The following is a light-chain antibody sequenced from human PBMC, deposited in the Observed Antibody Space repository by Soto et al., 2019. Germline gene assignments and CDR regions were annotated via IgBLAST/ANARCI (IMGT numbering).Light chain of an antibody. CDR3: QQYGSPLT. CDR2: GAS. CDR1: QSVRSSY. J-gene: IGKJ5*01. V-gene: IGKV3-20*01. Sequence: EIVLTQSPGTLSLSPGERATLSCRASQSVRSSYLAWYQQKPGQAPRLLIYGASSRATGIPDRFSGSGSATDFTLTISRLEPEDFAVYYCQQYGSPLTFGQGTRLEIK.